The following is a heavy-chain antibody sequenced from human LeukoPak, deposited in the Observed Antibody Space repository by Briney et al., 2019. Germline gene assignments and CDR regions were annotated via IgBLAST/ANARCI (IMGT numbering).Heavy chain of an antibody. CDR3: AREGNYGGNSGGYFDY. D-gene: IGHD4-23*01. CDR1: GFTVSSNY. Sequence: PGGSLRLSCAASGFTVSSNYMSWVRQAPGKGLAWVSIIYSGGSTYYADSVKGRFTISRDNSRNTLYLQMNSLSAEDTAVYYCAREGNYGGNSGGYFDYWGQGTLVTVSS. CDR2: IYSGGST. V-gene: IGHV3-66*01. J-gene: IGHJ4*02.